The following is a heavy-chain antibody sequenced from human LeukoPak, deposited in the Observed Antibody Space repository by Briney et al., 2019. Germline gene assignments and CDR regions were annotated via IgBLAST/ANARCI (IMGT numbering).Heavy chain of an antibody. J-gene: IGHJ4*02. Sequence: PGRSLRLSCAASGFTFDDYAMHWVRQAPGKGLEWVSGISWNSGSIGYADSVKGRFTISRDNAKNSLYLQMNSLRAEDTALYYCAKDGGNWNYFDYWGQGTLVTVSS. CDR3: AKDGGNWNYFDY. D-gene: IGHD2-15*01. CDR1: GFTFDDYA. V-gene: IGHV3-9*01. CDR2: ISWNSGSI.